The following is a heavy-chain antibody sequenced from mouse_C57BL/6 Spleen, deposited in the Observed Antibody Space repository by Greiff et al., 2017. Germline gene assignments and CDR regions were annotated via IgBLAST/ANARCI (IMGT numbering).Heavy chain of an antibody. J-gene: IGHJ1*03. Sequence: VKLMESGPELVKPGASVKISCKASGYAFSSSWMNWVKQRPGKGLEWIGRIYPGDGDTNYNGKFKGKATLTADKSSSTAYMQLSSLASEDSAVYFCARYHYGSWYFDVWGTGTTVTVSS. CDR2: IYPGDGDT. CDR1: GYAFSSSW. V-gene: IGHV1-82*01. CDR3: ARYHYGSWYFDV. D-gene: IGHD1-1*01.